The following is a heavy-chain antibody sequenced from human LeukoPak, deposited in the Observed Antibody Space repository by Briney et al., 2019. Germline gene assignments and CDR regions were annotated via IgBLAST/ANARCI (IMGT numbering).Heavy chain of an antibody. D-gene: IGHD3-3*01. CDR2: IYHSGST. CDR3: ARDGYDFWSGYYIPYYFDY. J-gene: IGHJ4*02. CDR1: GYSLSSGYY. Sequence: SETLSLTCTVSGYSLSSGYYWGWIRQPPGKGLEWIGSIYHSGSTYYNPSLKSRVTISVDTSKNQFSLKLSSVTAADTAVYYCARDGYDFWSGYYIPYYFDYWGQGTLVTVSS. V-gene: IGHV4-38-2*02.